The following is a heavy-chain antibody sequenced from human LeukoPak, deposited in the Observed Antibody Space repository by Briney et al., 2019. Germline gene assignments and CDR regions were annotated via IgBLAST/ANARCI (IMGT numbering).Heavy chain of an antibody. CDR3: AKFVVKSLAAGTSVGYYFDY. CDR2: ISGSGGST. D-gene: IGHD6-13*01. V-gene: IGHV3-23*01. Sequence: GGSLRLSFAASGFTFIIYDMSWVRQAPGKGLEGVSAISGSGGSTYYADSVKGRFTISRDNSKNTLYLQMNSLRAEDTAVYYCAKFVVKSLAAGTSVGYYFDYWGQGTLVTVSS. CDR1: GFTFIIYD. J-gene: IGHJ4*02.